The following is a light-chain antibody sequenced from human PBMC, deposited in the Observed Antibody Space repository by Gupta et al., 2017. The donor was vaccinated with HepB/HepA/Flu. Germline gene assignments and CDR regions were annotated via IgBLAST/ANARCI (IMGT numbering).Light chain of an antibody. Sequence: QSDLTLPRLATRTPGKRVTISCSGSSANIGSNTVNWYQQLPGTAPKFLIYNNNQRPSGVPDRFAGSKSGTSATLAVSGLQSADEADYYCATWDDTLNSPVFGGGTKLTVL. V-gene: IGLV1-44*01. CDR3: ATWDDTLNSPV. CDR2: NNN. J-gene: IGLJ2*01. CDR1: SANIGSNT.